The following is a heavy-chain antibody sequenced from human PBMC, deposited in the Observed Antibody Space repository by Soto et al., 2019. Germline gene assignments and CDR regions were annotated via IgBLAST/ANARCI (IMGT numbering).Heavy chain of an antibody. J-gene: IGHJ5*01. CDR1: GGSIGSYY. CDR3: ARVVDYDALTGYYRGAGWFDP. V-gene: IGHV4-59*01. Sequence: QVQLQESGPGLVKPSETLSLTCSVSGGSIGSYYWSWIRQPPGKGLEWIGYIFYSGSTNYNPSFQRRLTISVHTSKNQFSMKLSSVTAADTAVYYCARVVDYDALTGYYRGAGWFDPWGQGTLVIVSS. D-gene: IGHD3-9*01. CDR2: IFYSGST.